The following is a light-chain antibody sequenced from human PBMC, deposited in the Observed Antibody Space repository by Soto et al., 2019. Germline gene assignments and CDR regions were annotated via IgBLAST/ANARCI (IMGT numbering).Light chain of an antibody. CDR3: QQYNNWPRT. CDR1: QSVSSN. CDR2: GAS. Sequence: EIVMTQSPATLSVSPGERATLSCRASQSVSSNLAWYQQKPGQAPRVLIYGASTRATGIPARFSGSGSGTEFTLTISSLQSEDFAVYYCQQYNNWPRTFGQATKLEI. J-gene: IGKJ2*01. V-gene: IGKV3-15*01.